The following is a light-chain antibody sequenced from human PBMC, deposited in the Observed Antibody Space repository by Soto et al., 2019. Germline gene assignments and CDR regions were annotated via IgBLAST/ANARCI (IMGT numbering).Light chain of an antibody. CDR2: AAS. CDR1: QSVDEY. V-gene: IGKV1-39*01. J-gene: IGKJ2*01. Sequence: IQMTQSPSSLSASEGDRGTITCRASQSVDEYLHWFQQKPVKPPKLLIYAASTLQSGVPSRFSGSGSETDFTLTISSLQPEDFATYYCQQSHSAPYTFGQGTKVEIK. CDR3: QQSHSAPYT.